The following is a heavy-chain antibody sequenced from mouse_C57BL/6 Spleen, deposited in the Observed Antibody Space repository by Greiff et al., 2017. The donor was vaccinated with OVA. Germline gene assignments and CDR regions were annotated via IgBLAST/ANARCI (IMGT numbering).Heavy chain of an antibody. Sequence: EVNVVESEGGLVQPGSSMKLSCTASGFTFSDYYMAWVRQVPEKGLEWVANINYDGSSTYYLDSLKSRFIISRDNAKNILYLQMSSLKSEDTATYYCARASAYYSIHYAMDYWGQGTSVTVSS. D-gene: IGHD2-5*01. CDR2: INYDGSST. CDR1: GFTFSDYY. V-gene: IGHV5-16*01. CDR3: ARASAYYSIHYAMDY. J-gene: IGHJ4*01.